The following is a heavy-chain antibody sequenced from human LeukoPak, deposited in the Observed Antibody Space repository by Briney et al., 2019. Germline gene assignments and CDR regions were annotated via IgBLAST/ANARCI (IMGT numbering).Heavy chain of an antibody. J-gene: IGHJ4*02. CDR1: GYTFTSYD. Sequence: ASVKVSCKASGYTFTSYDINWVRQATGQGLEWMGWKNPNSGNTGYAQKFQGRVTMTRNTSISTAYMELSSLRSEDTAVYYCARGGIVVVTARPYYFDYWGQGTLVTVSS. V-gene: IGHV1-8*01. CDR2: KNPNSGNT. CDR3: ARGGIVVVTARPYYFDY. D-gene: IGHD2-21*02.